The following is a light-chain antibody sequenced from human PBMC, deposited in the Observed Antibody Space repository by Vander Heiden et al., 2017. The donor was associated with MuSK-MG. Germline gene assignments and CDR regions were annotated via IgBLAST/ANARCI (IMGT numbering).Light chain of an antibody. J-gene: IGKJ2*01. CDR1: QSISTW. CDR3: QQYDNAQYT. CDR2: DAS. V-gene: IGKV1-5*01. Sequence: DIQMTQSPSTLAASVGDRVSITCRASQSISTWLAWYQQKPGKAPKLLIFDASKLEIGVPSRFSGSGSGTEFTLTISSLQPDDFATYYCQQYDNAQYTFGQGTKLEIK.